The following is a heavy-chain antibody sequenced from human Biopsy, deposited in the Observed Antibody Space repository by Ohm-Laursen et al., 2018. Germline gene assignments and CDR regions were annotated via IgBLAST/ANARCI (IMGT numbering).Heavy chain of an antibody. Sequence: SDTLSLTCTVSGGSVRSPDHRWNWVRRAPGKGLELIGNIYYSWTTLYNPSLSGRVTMDLDRSTNQFSLRLKSVTSADTAVYFCARAYFYGMGTSNYFLDSWGQGALVTVSS. CDR1: GGSVRSPDHR. CDR3: ARAYFYGMGTSNYFLDS. J-gene: IGHJ4*02. V-gene: IGHV4-30-4*02. CDR2: IYYSWTT. D-gene: IGHD3-10*01.